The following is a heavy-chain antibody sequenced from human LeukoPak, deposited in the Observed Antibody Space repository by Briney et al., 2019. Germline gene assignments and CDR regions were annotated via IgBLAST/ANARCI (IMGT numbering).Heavy chain of an antibody. CDR2: ISSSGSTI. CDR3: ARHCPYDSGGFQDDFDI. CDR1: GFTFSSYE. D-gene: IGHD3-22*01. V-gene: IGHV3-48*03. J-gene: IGHJ3*02. Sequence: GGSLRLSCAASGFTFSSYEMNWVRQAPGKGLEWVSYISSSGSTIYYADSVKGRFTISRDNAKNSLYLQMNSLRAEDTAVYYCARHCPYDSGGFQDDFDIWGQGTMVTVSS.